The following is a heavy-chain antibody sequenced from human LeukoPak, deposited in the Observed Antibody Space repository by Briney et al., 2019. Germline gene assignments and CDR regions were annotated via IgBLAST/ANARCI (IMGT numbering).Heavy chain of an antibody. Sequence: GGSLRLSCVASVFAFSTYWMTWVRQAPGKGLEWVANINQDGRHRYFVNSVEGRFSISRDNAKNSLYLQIDSLRADDTAVYYCARGGRGWFDPWGQGTLVTVSS. CDR1: VFAFSTYW. D-gene: IGHD1-26*01. V-gene: IGHV3-7*01. CDR3: ARGGRGWFDP. J-gene: IGHJ5*02. CDR2: INQDGRHR.